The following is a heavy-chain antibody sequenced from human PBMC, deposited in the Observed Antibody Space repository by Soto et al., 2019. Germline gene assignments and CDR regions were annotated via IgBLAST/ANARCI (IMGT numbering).Heavy chain of an antibody. CDR2: IYYSGST. CDR1: GGSISSSSYY. J-gene: IGHJ5*02. D-gene: IGHD3-16*01. Sequence: PSETLSLTCTVSGGSISSSSYYWGWIRQPPGKGLEWIGSIYYSGSTYYNPSLKSRVTISVDTSKNQFSLKLSSVTAADTAVYYCARHELCWSRYTGWFVPGGQGTLVTVSS. CDR3: ARHELCWSRYTGWFVP. V-gene: IGHV4-39*01.